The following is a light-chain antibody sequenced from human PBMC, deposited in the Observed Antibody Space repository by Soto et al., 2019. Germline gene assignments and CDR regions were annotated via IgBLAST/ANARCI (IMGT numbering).Light chain of an antibody. CDR2: GAS. V-gene: IGKV3-15*01. CDR3: QQYNNWPET. J-gene: IGKJ1*01. CDR1: QSVSSN. Sequence: EMCMTQSPATLSVSPGERATLSCRASQSVSSNLAWYQQKPGQAPRLLIYGASTRATGIPARFSGSGSGTEFTLTISSLQSEDFAVYYWQQYNNWPETFGQGTKVDIK.